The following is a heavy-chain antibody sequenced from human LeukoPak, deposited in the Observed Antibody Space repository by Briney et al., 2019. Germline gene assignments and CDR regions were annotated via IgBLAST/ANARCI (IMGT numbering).Heavy chain of an antibody. V-gene: IGHV3-30-3*01. CDR3: ARSEREWELQDY. CDR2: ISYDGSNK. J-gene: IGHJ4*02. CDR1: GFTFSSHA. Sequence: GSLRLSCAASGFTFSSHAMHWVRQAPGKGLEWVAVISYDGSNKYYADSVKGRFTISRDNSKNTLYLQMNSLRAEDTAVYYCARSEREWELQDYWGQGTLVTVSS. D-gene: IGHD1-26*01.